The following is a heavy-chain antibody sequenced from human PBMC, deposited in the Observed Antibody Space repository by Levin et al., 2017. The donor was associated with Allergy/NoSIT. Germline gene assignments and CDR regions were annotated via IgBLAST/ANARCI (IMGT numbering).Heavy chain of an antibody. D-gene: IGHD3-10*01. CDR3: ARNHAWYGAGYFDY. J-gene: IGHJ4*02. CDR1: GFTVSSNY. CDR2: IYSGGDT. V-gene: IGHV3-66*02. Sequence: PGGSLRLSCAASGFTVSSNYMSWVRQAPGKGLELVSVIYSGGDTYYADSVMGRFTISRDNSKYPLYLQMHSLRAADTAVYYCARNHAWYGAGYFDYWGQGTLVSVSS.